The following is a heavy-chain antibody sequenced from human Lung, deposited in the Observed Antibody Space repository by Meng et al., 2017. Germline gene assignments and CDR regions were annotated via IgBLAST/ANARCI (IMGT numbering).Heavy chain of an antibody. CDR3: TNDRLNH. CDR2: IHRDGTKP. D-gene: IGHD1-1*01. Sequence: VYLGESGRGLVPAGGSLGLSCAASGFTFTDHWMHWVRQGPGKGLVWVSRIHRDGTKPTYAVSVKGQFTISRDNAKNTLYLQMHNLRAEDTAFYYCTNDRLNHWGQGALVTVSS. V-gene: IGHV3-74*01. J-gene: IGHJ1*01. CDR1: GFTFTDHW.